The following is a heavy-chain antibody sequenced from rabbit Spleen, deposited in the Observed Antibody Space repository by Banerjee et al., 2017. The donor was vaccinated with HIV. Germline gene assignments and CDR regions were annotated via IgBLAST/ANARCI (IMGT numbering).Heavy chain of an antibody. Sequence: QEQLVESGGGLVRPGASLTLTCTASGFSFSSSYDMCWVRQPPGKGLEWIGCIYPGSSGTTYYASWAKGRFTISKTSSTTVTLQMTSLTAADTATYFCARDSGSSFSSYGMDLWGPGTLVTVS. D-gene: IGHD8-1*01. CDR3: ARDSGSSFSSYGMDL. V-gene: IGHV1S45*01. CDR1: GFSFSSSYD. J-gene: IGHJ6*01. CDR2: IYPGSSGTT.